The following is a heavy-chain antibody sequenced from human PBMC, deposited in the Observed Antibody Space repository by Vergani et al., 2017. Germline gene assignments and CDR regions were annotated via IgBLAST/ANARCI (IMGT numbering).Heavy chain of an antibody. CDR2: IYHSGST. V-gene: IGHV4-38-2*01. J-gene: IGHJ3*02. CDR1: GYSISSGYY. CDR3: ARPNYYDSSGYSGVQAFEI. Sequence: QVQLQESGPGLVKPSETLSLTCAVSGYSISSGYYWGWIRQPPGKGLEWIGSIYHSGSTYYNPSLKSRVTISVDTSKNQFSLKLSSVTAADTAVYYCARPNYYDSSGYSGVQAFEIWGQGTMVTVSS. D-gene: IGHD3-22*01.